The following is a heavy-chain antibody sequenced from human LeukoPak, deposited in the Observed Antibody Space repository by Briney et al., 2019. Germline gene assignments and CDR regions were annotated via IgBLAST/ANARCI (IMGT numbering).Heavy chain of an antibody. Sequence: GSSVKVSCKASGGTFSSYAISWVRQAPGQGLEWMGGIIPIFGTAHYAQKLQGRVTITADKSTSTAYMELSSLRSEDTAVYYCARDLGCCGNSFKYGMDVWGKGTTVTVSS. V-gene: IGHV1-69*06. J-gene: IGHJ6*04. CDR2: IIPIFGTA. CDR3: ARDLGCCGNSFKYGMDV. CDR1: GGTFSSYA. D-gene: IGHD4-23*01.